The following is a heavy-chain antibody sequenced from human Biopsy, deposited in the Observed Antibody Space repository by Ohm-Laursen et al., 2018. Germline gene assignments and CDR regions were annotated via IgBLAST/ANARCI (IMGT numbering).Heavy chain of an antibody. CDR1: GWTFSDYR. Sequence: GTLSLTCPVFGWTFSDYRWTWIRQPPGKGLEWIGQINHSGSTNYNPSLKSRVTISVDTSTNQFSLKVSSVTAADTALYFCARHPTGFWFDPWGHGTLVTVSS. CDR3: ARHPTGFWFDP. J-gene: IGHJ5*02. CDR2: INHSGST. V-gene: IGHV4-34*01.